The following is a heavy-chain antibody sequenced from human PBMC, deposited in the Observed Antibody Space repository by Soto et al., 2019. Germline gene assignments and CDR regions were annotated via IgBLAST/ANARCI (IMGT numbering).Heavy chain of an antibody. CDR1: GGSISSYY. Sequence: SETLSLTCTVSGGSISSYYWSWIRQPPGKGLEWIGYIYYSGSTNYNPSLKSRVTISVDTSKNQFSLKLSSVTAADTAVYYCAGGLRYFDYYYGMDVWGQGTTVTVAS. V-gene: IGHV4-59*01. D-gene: IGHD3-9*01. CDR2: IYYSGST. J-gene: IGHJ6*02. CDR3: AGGLRYFDYYYGMDV.